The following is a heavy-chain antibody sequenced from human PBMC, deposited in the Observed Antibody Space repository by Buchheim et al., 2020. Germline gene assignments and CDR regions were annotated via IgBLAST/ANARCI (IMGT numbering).Heavy chain of an antibody. CDR2: LYNRGST. D-gene: IGHD1-1*01. Sequence: QLQLQESGPGLVKPSETLSLTCNVSGGSISSSRFYWGWMRQPPRKGLEWIGSLYNRGSTYYNSSPKSRVTISVQTSKNQFSMRLTSVAAADTAVYCCASGWNAIDYWGQGTL. CDR3: ASGWNAIDY. J-gene: IGHJ4*02. CDR1: GGSISSSRFY. V-gene: IGHV4-39*01.